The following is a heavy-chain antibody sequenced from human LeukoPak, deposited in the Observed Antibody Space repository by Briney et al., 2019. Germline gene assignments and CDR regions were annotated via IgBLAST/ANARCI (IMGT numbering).Heavy chain of an antibody. V-gene: IGHV3-74*01. CDR3: AAESSDWSAFDI. CDR2: TDRDGKSA. CDR1: GLTFSSHW. D-gene: IGHD6-19*01. J-gene: IGHJ3*02. Sequence: PGGSLRLSCAASGLTFSSHWMFWVRQAPGKGLVWVSQTDRDGKSAGYADSVKGRFTISRDNARNTVYLQMNSVRVEDTAVYYCAAESSDWSAFDIWGQGTMVTVSA.